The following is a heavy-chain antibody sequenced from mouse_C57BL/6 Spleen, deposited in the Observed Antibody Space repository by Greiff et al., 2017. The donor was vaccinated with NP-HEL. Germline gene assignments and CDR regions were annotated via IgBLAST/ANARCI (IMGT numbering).Heavy chain of an antibody. Sequence: EVKLMESGGDLVKPGGSLKLSCAASGFTFSSYGMSWVRQTPDKRLEWVATISSGGSYIYYPDSVKGRFTISRDNAKNTLYLQMSSLKSEDTAMYYCARRGYYGSNDYWGQGTTLTVSS. CDR3: ARRGYYGSNDY. J-gene: IGHJ2*01. D-gene: IGHD1-1*01. CDR2: ISSGGSYI. V-gene: IGHV5-6*02. CDR1: GFTFSSYG.